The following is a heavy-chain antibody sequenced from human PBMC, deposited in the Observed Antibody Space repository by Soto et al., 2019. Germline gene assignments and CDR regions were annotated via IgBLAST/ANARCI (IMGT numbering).Heavy chain of an antibody. CDR2: IYHSGST. V-gene: IGHV4-4*02. CDR1: GGSISSSNW. Sequence: SETLSLTCAVSGGSISSSNWWNWVRQPPGKGLEWIGEIYHSGSTNYNPSVKSRVTISVDKSKNQFSLKLSSVTAADTAVYYCARDLSGSGSYNDYFDYWGQGSLVPVSS. J-gene: IGHJ4*02. CDR3: ARDLSGSGSYNDYFDY. D-gene: IGHD3-10*01.